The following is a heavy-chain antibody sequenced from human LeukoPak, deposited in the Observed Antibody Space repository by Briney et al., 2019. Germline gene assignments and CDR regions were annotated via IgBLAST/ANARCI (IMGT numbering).Heavy chain of an antibody. V-gene: IGHV3-23*01. CDR2: ISGSGGST. Sequence: GGSLRLSCAASGFIFSSYAMSWVRQAPGKGLEWVSAISGSGGSTYYADSVKGRFTISRDNSKNTLYLQMNSLRAEDTAVYYCAKLPTYSSSVPTDYWGQGTLVTVSS. CDR3: AKLPTYSSSVPTDY. J-gene: IGHJ4*02. D-gene: IGHD6-13*01. CDR1: GFIFSSYA.